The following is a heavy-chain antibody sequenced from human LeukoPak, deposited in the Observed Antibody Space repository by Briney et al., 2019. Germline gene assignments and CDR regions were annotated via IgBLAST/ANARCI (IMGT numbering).Heavy chain of an antibody. CDR1: GGSISSSSYY. D-gene: IGHD6-19*01. V-gene: IGHV4-39*07. Sequence: SETLSLTCTVSGGSISSSSYYWGWMRQPPGKELEWIGSIYYSGSTYYNPSLKSRVTMSVGTSKNQFSLKLSSVTAADTAVYYCATGSGWYADAFDIWGQGTMVTVSS. CDR2: IYYSGST. CDR3: ATGSGWYADAFDI. J-gene: IGHJ3*02.